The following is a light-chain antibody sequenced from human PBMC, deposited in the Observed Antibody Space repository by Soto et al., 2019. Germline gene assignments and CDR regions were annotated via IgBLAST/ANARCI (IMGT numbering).Light chain of an antibody. CDR1: SSDVGGYNF. Sequence: QSVLSQPRSVSGSPGQSVTISCTGTSSDVGGYNFVSWYQQHPGKAPKLMIYDVIKRPSGVPDRFSGSKSGNTASLTISGLQAEDEADYYCCSYADSNTSIFGGGTKVTVL. CDR2: DVI. CDR3: CSYADSNTSI. J-gene: IGLJ2*01. V-gene: IGLV2-11*01.